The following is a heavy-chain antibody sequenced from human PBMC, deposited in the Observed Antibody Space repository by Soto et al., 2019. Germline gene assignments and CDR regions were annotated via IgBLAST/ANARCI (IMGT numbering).Heavy chain of an antibody. J-gene: IGHJ4*02. Sequence: QVHLQQWGARLLKPSETLSLTCAVYGGSFSNNFWSWIRQTPGKGLAWIGEINHSGSTKYNPSLKSRVTISKDMSRNQFSLRMSSVTAADTALYYCVRGPAGSGWSYDYWGQGTLVTVSS. CDR3: VRGPAGSGWSYDY. CDR2: INHSGST. V-gene: IGHV4-34*01. CDR1: GGSFSNNF. D-gene: IGHD6-19*01.